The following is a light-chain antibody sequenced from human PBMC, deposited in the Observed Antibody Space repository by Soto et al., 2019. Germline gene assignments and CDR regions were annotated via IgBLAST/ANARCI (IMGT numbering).Light chain of an antibody. V-gene: IGLV1-40*01. CDR1: SSNIGAEFD. Sequence: QSVLTQPPSVSGAPGQRVTISCSGNSSNIGAEFDVHWYQQLPGAAPKLLIYASTNRPSGVPDRFSGSKSDTSASLAITGLQIDDEADYYCQSYDTGPTGHVLFGGGTKLTVL. CDR2: AST. J-gene: IGLJ2*01. CDR3: QSYDTGPTGHVL.